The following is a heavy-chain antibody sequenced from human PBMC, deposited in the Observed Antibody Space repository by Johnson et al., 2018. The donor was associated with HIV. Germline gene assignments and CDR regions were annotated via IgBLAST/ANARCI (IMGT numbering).Heavy chain of an antibody. CDR2: IRYDGSNK. CDR3: AKEMLATRSPHAFDI. D-gene: IGHD2-8*01. Sequence: QVQLVESGGGVVQPGGSLRLSCAASGFTFSSYGLHWVRQAPGQGLEWVAFIRYDGSNKYYADSVQARFPISRDNSKNTLYLQMNSLRAEDTAVYYCAKEMLATRSPHAFDIWGQGTMVTVSS. J-gene: IGHJ3*02. V-gene: IGHV3-30*02. CDR1: GFTFSSYG.